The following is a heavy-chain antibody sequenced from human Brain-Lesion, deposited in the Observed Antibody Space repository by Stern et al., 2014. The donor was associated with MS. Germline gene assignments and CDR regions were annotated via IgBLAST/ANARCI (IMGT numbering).Heavy chain of an antibody. CDR3: AGEEDIRYCSGGSCTGNWFDP. J-gene: IGHJ5*02. CDR1: GGSVSSTSYA. V-gene: IGHV4-39*01. Sequence: VQLVESGPGLVKPSETLSLTCTVAGGSVSSTSYAWAWIRQPPGKGLEWIGTIYYSGKAYSIPSHKSPLTISRARSKNRFPLRLRSVTAADTAVYYCAGEEDIRYCSGGSCTGNWFDPWGQGTLVTVSS. D-gene: IGHD2-15*01. CDR2: IYYSGKA.